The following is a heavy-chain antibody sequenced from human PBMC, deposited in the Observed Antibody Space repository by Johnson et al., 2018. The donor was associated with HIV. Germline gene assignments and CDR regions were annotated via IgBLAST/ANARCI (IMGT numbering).Heavy chain of an antibody. V-gene: IGHV3-66*01. CDR2: IYSGGTT. D-gene: IGHD3-22*01. CDR1: GFTVSSNH. Sequence: EVQLVESGGGLVQPGGSLRLSCAASGFTVSSNHMSWVRQAPGKGLEWVSFIYSGGTTYYADSVKGRFTISRDSSKNTLYLQMNSLRAEDTALYYCARLQSSGYWSFDAFEIWGQGTVVTVSS. J-gene: IGHJ3*02. CDR3: ARLQSSGYWSFDAFEI.